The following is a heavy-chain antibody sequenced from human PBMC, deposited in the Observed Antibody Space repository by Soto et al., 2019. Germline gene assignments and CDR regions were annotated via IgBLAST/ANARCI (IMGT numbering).Heavy chain of an antibody. D-gene: IGHD1-26*01. CDR1: GGSFSHYY. Sequence: QVQLQESGPGLVNPSETLSLTCAVSGGSFSHYYWSWIRQPPGKGLEWIGYIADTGSTNYNASLRSRVPLSVDRSTNQFSLELRSVTAADTAVYYCTRRGGFPFALDTWGQGTMVTVSS. CDR2: IADTGST. J-gene: IGHJ3*02. V-gene: IGHV4-59*08. CDR3: TRRGGFPFALDT.